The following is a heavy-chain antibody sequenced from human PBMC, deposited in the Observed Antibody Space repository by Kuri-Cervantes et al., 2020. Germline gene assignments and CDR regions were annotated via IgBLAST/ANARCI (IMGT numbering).Heavy chain of an antibody. J-gene: IGHJ4*02. V-gene: IGHV3-48*04. CDR1: GFTFSSYA. CDR3: ARIPVSGSYYAGGYFDY. Sequence: GGSLRLSCAASGFTFSSYAMSWVRQAPGKGLEWVSYISSSGSTIYYADSVKGRFTISRDNAKNSLYLQMNSLRAEDTAVYYCARIPVSGSYYAGGYFDYWGQGTLVTVSS. CDR2: ISSSGSTI. D-gene: IGHD1-26*01.